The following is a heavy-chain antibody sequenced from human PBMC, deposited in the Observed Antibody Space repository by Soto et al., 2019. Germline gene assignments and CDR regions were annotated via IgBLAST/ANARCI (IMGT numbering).Heavy chain of an antibody. CDR2: MYHSGPT. J-gene: IGHJ4*02. CDR1: GRSIASDTW. V-gene: IGHV4-4*03. Sequence: PPETLSLTCTFSGRSIASDTWWTWVRQPPGRGLEWIGAMYHSGPTTYSPSLKSRVTMLIDESKNQFSLKLTSVTAADTARYYCARASASSMLRGVIINWGQGTLVTVSS. D-gene: IGHD3-10*01. CDR3: ARASASSMLRGVIIN.